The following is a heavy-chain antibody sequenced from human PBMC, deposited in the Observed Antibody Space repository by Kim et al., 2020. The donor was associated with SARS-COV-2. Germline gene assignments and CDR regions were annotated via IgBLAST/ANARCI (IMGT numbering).Heavy chain of an antibody. CDR3: ATYHYDILTGYPSGGDAFDI. D-gene: IGHD3-9*01. CDR2: ISAYNGNT. CDR1: GYTFTSYG. Sequence: ASVKVSCKASGYTFTSYGISWVRQAPGQGLEWMGWISAYNGNTNYAQKLQGRVTMTTDTSTSTAYMELRSLRSDDTAVYYCATYHYDILTGYPSGGDAFDIWGQGTMVTVSS. V-gene: IGHV1-18*04. J-gene: IGHJ3*02.